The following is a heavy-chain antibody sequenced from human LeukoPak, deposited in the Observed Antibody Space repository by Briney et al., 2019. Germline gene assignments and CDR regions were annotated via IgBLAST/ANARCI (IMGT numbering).Heavy chain of an antibody. CDR3: ARGSAWRTYGGNYLSY. D-gene: IGHD4-23*01. CDR2: MNPNSGNT. J-gene: IGHJ4*02. CDR1: GYTFTSYD. V-gene: IGHV1-8*01. Sequence: ASAKVSCKASGYTFTSYDINWVRQATGQGLEWMGWMNPNSGNTGYAQKFQGRVTMTRNTSISTAYMELSSLRSEDTAVYYCARGSAWRTYGGNYLSYWGQGTLVTVSS.